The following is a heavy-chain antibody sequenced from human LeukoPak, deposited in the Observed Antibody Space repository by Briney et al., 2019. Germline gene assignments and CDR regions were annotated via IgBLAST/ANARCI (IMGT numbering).Heavy chain of an antibody. CDR2: ISGDSGTT. J-gene: IGHJ4*02. CDR1: GFTFDDYA. Sequence: PGGSLRLSCATSGFTFDDYAMHWVRQAPGKGLEWVSLISGDSGTTYYADSVKGRFTTSRDNSKNSLHVQMNNLRSEDTALYYCAKQAASGGGVDYWGQGTLVTVSS. V-gene: IGHV3-43*02. D-gene: IGHD3-16*01. CDR3: AKQAASGGGVDY.